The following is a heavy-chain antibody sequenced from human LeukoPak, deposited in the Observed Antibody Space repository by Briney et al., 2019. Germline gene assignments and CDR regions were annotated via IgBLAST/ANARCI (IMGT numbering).Heavy chain of an antibody. CDR1: GGFISGYY. V-gene: IGHV4-59*01. CDR2: IYYCGCT. D-gene: IGHD3-22*01. J-gene: IGHJ3*02. Sequence: SSETLSLTCTVSGGFISGYYWSWIRQPPGKGLEWIGYIYYCGCTKYNTSLKGRVTLLVDTSKNQFSLKLDSVTASDTAVYFCARGGLENGYHSNDDFDIWGQGTMVTVSS. CDR3: ARGGLENGYHSNDDFDI.